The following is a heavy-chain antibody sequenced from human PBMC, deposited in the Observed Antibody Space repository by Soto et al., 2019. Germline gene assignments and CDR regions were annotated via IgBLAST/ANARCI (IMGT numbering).Heavy chain of an antibody. CDR3: GRDAGRRFDY. CDR2: MNRDGSEK. D-gene: IGHD6-13*01. Sequence: EVQLVESGGGLVQPGGSLRLSCAASGLTFSGYWMTWARQAPGKGLEWVASMNRDGSEKRYVDSVEGRFTISRDNAKNSLFLQMNSLSPDDTAVYYCGRDAGRRFDYWGQGSLVTVSS. J-gene: IGHJ4*02. CDR1: GLTFSGYW. V-gene: IGHV3-7*01.